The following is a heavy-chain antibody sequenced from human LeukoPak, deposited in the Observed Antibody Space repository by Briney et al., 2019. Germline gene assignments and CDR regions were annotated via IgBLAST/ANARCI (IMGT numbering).Heavy chain of an antibody. CDR2: IIPIFGTA. Sequence: SVKVSCKASGGTFSSYAISWVRQAPGQGLEWMGGIIPIFGTADYAQKFQGRVTITTDESTSTAYMELSSLRSEDTAVYYCASETSKLPLDYWGQGTLVTVSS. CDR3: ASETSKLPLDY. J-gene: IGHJ4*02. CDR1: GGTFSSYA. D-gene: IGHD2-15*01. V-gene: IGHV1-69*05.